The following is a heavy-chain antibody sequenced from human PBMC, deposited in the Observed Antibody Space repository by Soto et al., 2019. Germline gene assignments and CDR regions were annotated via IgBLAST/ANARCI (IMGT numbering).Heavy chain of an antibody. CDR3: ARAGSKIAVAGAETFDY. J-gene: IGHJ4*02. Sequence: ASVKVSCKASGYTFTGYYMHWVRQAPGQGLEWMGWINPNSGGTNYAQKFQGRVTMTRDTSISTAYMELSRLRSDDTAVYYCARAGSKIAVAGAETFDYWGQGTLVTVSS. CDR1: GYTFTGYY. CDR2: INPNSGGT. V-gene: IGHV1-2*02. D-gene: IGHD6-19*01.